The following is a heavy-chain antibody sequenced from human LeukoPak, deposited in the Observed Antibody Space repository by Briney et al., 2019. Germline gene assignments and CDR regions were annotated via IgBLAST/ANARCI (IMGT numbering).Heavy chain of an antibody. J-gene: IGHJ4*02. CDR3: ARVLQWGYSSP. Sequence: SETLSLTCTVSGGSISSGDYYWSWIRQPPGKGLEWIGYIYYSGSTYYNPSLKSRVTISVDTSKNQFSLKLSSVTAADTAVYYCARVLQWGYSSPWGQGTLVTVSP. V-gene: IGHV4-30-4*08. D-gene: IGHD5-18*01. CDR2: IYYSGST. CDR1: GGSISSGDYY.